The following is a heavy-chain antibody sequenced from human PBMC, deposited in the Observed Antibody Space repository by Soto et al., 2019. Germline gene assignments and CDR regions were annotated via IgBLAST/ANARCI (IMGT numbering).Heavy chain of an antibody. Sequence: QPQLQESGPGLVKSSETLPLTCTVSGGSISSGSHYWGWIRQPPGKGLEWIGSIFYSGNTYYNPSIKSRVTIHVDAAETRFSPKLTSVTAADTVVYYCARHPLGGNVIVSDYWGQGTLVTVSS. CDR3: ARHPLGGNVIVSDY. J-gene: IGHJ4*02. D-gene: IGHD3-22*01. CDR1: GGSISSGSHY. V-gene: IGHV4-39*01. CDR2: IFYSGNT.